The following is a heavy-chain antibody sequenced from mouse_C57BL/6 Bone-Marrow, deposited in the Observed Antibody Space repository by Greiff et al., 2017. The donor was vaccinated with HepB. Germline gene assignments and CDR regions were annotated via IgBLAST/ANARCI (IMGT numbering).Heavy chain of an antibody. CDR2: IDPSDSYT. CDR1: GYTFTSYW. J-gene: IGHJ2*01. Sequence: QVQLQQPGAELVMPGASVKLSCKASGYTFTSYWMHWVKQRPGQGLEWIGEIDPSDSYTNYNQKFKGKSTLTVDKSSSTAYMPLSILTSEDSAVYYCASRAFDYWGQGTTLTVSS. CDR3: ASRAFDY. D-gene: IGHD3-1*01. V-gene: IGHV1-69*01.